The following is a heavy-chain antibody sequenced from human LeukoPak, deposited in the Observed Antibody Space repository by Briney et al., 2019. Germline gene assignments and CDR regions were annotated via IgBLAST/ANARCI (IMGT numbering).Heavy chain of an antibody. CDR1: GGSISSYY. V-gene: IGHV4-59*01. J-gene: IGHJ4*02. D-gene: IGHD2-2*01. Sequence: SETLSLTCNVSGGSISSYYLSWIRQPPGQGLEWIGYIHYSGSTNYNPSLKSRVTISVDTSKNQFSLKLSSVTAADTAVYYCARGSVVVPAALYYFDYWGQGTLVTVSS. CDR2: IHYSGST. CDR3: ARGSVVVPAALYYFDY.